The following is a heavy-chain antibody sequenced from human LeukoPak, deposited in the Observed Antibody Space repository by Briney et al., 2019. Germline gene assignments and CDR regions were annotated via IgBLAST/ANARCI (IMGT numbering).Heavy chain of an antibody. D-gene: IGHD3-3*01. CDR1: GFTFSSYA. J-gene: IGHJ5*02. Sequence: PGGSLRLSCAASGFTFSSYAMSWVRQAPGKGLEWVSAISGSGGSTYYADSVKGRFTISRDNSKNTLYLQMNSLRAEGTAVYYCAKDHSYDFWSGYYRAWGQGTLVTVSS. CDR2: ISGSGGST. V-gene: IGHV3-23*01. CDR3: AKDHSYDFWSGYYRA.